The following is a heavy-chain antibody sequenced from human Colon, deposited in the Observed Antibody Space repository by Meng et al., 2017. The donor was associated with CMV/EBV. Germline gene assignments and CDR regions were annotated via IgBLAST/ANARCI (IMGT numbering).Heavy chain of an antibody. CDR2: INSDGSST. D-gene: IGHD2-2*02. V-gene: IGHV3-74*01. CDR3: RSSRYCSSTSCYTGTSDAFDI. Sequence: GGSLRLSCAASGFTFSSYAMSWVRQAPGKGLVWVSRINSDGSSTSYADSVKGRFTISRDNAKNTLYLQMNSLRAEDTAVYYCRSSRYCSSTSCYTGTSDAFDIWGQGTMVTVSS. CDR1: GFTFSSYA. J-gene: IGHJ3*02.